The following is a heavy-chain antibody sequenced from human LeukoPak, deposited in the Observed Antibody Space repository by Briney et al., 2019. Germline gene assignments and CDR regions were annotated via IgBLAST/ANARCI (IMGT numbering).Heavy chain of an antibody. CDR2: INTDGSST. CDR3: ARSGDPWYFDY. CDR1: GFTFSSYW. D-gene: IGHD4-17*01. V-gene: IGHV3-74*01. Sequence: GGSLRLSCAASGFTFSSYWMHWVRQAPGKGLVWVSRINTDGSSTTYADSVKGRFTISRDNAENTLYLQMNSLRAEDTAVYYCARSGDPWYFDYWGQGTLVTVSS. J-gene: IGHJ4*02.